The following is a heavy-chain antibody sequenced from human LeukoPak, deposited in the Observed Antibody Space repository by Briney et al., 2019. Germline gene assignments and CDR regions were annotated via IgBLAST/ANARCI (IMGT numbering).Heavy chain of an antibody. J-gene: IGHJ4*02. CDR3: ARLGIAVAGAFDY. CDR1: GGSISSSGYY. CDR2: IYYSGST. D-gene: IGHD6-19*01. V-gene: IGHV4-39*07. Sequence: PSEPLSLTCSVSGGSISSSGYYWAWIRQPPGKGLEWIGSIYYSGSTYYNPSLKSRVTISVDTSKNQFSLKLSSVTAADTAVYYCARLGIAVAGAFDYWGQGTLVTVSS.